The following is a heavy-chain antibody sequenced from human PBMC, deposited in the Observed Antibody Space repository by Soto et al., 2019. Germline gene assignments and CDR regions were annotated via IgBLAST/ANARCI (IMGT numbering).Heavy chain of an antibody. D-gene: IGHD1-26*01. V-gene: IGHV3-21*01. CDR2: ISSSSSYI. CDR1: GFTFSSYS. CDR3: ARALGSYIFDY. J-gene: IGHJ4*02. Sequence: GGSLRLSCAASGFTFSSYSMNWVRQAPGKGLEWVSSISSSSSYIYYADSVRGRFTISRDNAKNSLYLQMNSLRAEDTAVYYCARALGSYIFDYWGQGTLVTVSS.